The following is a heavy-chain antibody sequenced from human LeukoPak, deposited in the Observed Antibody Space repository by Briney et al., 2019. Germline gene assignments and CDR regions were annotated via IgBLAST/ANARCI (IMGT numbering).Heavy chain of an antibody. CDR1: GYSISSGYY. J-gene: IGHJ4*02. Sequence: SETLSLTCTVSGYSISSGYYWGWIRQPPGKGLEWIGNIYHSGSTYYNPSLRSRVTISVDTSKNQFSLKLSSVTAADTAVYYCTRGGGGSGSYYDYYFDFWGQGTLVTVSS. V-gene: IGHV4-38-2*02. D-gene: IGHD3-10*01. CDR3: TRGGGGSGSYYDYYFDF. CDR2: IYHSGST.